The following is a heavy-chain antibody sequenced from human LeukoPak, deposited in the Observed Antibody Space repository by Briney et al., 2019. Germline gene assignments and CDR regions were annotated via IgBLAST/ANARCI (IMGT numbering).Heavy chain of an antibody. Sequence: SETLSLTCTVSGGSISSYYWSWIRQPAGKGLEWIGRIYTSRSTNYNPSLKSRVTMSVDTSKNQFSLKLSSVTAADTAVYYCARDETSCYSCRWFDPWGQGTLVTVSS. CDR2: IYTSRST. V-gene: IGHV4-4*07. J-gene: IGHJ5*02. CDR3: ARDETSCYSCRWFDP. D-gene: IGHD2-2*02. CDR1: GGSISSYY.